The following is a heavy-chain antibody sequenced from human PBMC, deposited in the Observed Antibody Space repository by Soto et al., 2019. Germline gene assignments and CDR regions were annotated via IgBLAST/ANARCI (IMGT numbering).Heavy chain of an antibody. J-gene: IGHJ3*02. Sequence: SETLSLTCTVSGGSISSGGYYWSWIRQHPGKGLEWIGYIYYSGSTYYNPSLKSRVTISVDTSKNQFSLKLSSVTAADTAVYYCARAGGLYYYDSRDAFDIWGQGTMVTVSS. CDR1: GGSISSGGYY. CDR3: ARAGGLYYYDSRDAFDI. CDR2: IYYSGST. D-gene: IGHD3-22*01. V-gene: IGHV4-31*03.